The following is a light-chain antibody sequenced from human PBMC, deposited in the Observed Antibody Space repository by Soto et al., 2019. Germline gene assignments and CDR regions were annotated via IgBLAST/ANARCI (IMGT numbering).Light chain of an antibody. CDR1: SRDVGFYNY. V-gene: IGLV2-14*01. J-gene: IGLJ1*01. Sequence: QSALTQPASVSGSPGQSITISCTGTSRDVGFYNYVSWYQQNPGKAPKLMIYEVRNRPSGVSNRFSGSKSGKTACLTISGLQAEDEADYYCSSFTNTDTLVFGTGTKVTVL. CDR3: SSFTNTDTLV. CDR2: EVR.